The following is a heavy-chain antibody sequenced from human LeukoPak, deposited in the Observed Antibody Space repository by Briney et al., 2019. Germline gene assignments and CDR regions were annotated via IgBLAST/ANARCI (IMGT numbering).Heavy chain of an antibody. Sequence: GGSLRLSCAASGFTFSSYAMSWVRQAPGKGLEWVSAISGSGGSTYYADSVKGRFTISRDNSKNTLYLQMNSLRVEDTAVYYCAKVEGYCSSTSCYGGLDYWGQGTLVTVSS. CDR2: ISGSGGST. CDR1: GFTFSSYA. V-gene: IGHV3-23*01. J-gene: IGHJ4*02. D-gene: IGHD2-2*01. CDR3: AKVEGYCSSTSCYGGLDY.